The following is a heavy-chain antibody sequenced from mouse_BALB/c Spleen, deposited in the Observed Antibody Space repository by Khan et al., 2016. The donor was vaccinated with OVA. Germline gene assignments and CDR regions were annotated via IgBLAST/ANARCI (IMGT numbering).Heavy chain of an antibody. J-gene: IGHJ3*01. Sequence: QVRLQQSGAELVRPGSSVKISCKASGYAFSNYLMNWVKQGPGQGLEWIGQIYPGDGNTNYNGKFKDKATLTADNSSTTAYMQLSSLTSEDSAVYFWARSGYDYFAYWGQGTLVTVSA. V-gene: IGHV1-80*01. CDR3: ARSGYDYFAY. CDR2: IYPGDGNT. D-gene: IGHD2-14*01. CDR1: GYAFSNYL.